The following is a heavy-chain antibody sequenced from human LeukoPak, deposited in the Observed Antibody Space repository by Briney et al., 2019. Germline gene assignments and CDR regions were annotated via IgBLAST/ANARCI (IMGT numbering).Heavy chain of an antibody. D-gene: IGHD2-21*02. V-gene: IGHV3-48*03. CDR3: ARVAGEGDSSYYYHMDV. Sequence: PGGSLRLSCVASGFTFSSYEMNWVRQAPGKGLEWVSYIDSVDASRYYADSLEGRFTISRDNAKKTLFLQMNSLRVEDTAVYYCARVAGEGDSSYYYHMDVWGKGATVTISS. CDR2: IDSVDASR. J-gene: IGHJ6*03. CDR1: GFTFSSYE.